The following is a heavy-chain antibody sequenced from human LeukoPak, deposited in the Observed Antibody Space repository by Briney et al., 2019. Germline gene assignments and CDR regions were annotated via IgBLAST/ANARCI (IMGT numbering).Heavy chain of an antibody. CDR2: INSDGSWI. J-gene: IGHJ4*02. D-gene: IGHD2/OR15-2a*01. CDR3: VSFYETY. V-gene: IGHV3-74*01. Sequence: GGSLRLSCAVSGFTFSRSDMHWVRQAPGKGLVWVSHINSDGSWISYADSVKGRYTISKDNAKNTVYLQMNSLRAEDTAVYYCVSFYETYWGRGTLVTVSS. CDR1: GFTFSRSD.